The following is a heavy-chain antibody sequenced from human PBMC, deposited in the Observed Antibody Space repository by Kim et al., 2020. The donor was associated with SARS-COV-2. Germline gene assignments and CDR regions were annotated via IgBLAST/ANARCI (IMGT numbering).Heavy chain of an antibody. Sequence: YNDYAVSVKSRITLNPDTSKNQFSLQLNSVTPEDMAVYYCARDRQGTFDYWGQGTLVTVSS. CDR3: ARDRQGTFDY. CDR2: YN. V-gene: IGHV6-1*01. J-gene: IGHJ4*02.